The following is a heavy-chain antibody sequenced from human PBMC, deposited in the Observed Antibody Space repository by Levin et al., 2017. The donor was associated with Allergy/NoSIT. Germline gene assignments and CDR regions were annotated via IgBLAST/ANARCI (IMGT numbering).Heavy chain of an antibody. D-gene: IGHD2-2*01. CDR3: AKDLSAVPAANYYYAMDV. V-gene: IGHV3-23*01. Sequence: PVASVKVSCAASGFTFSSYAMNWVRQAPGKGLEWVSGTSDSGGSTYYADSVKGRFTISRDNSKNTLYLQVNSLRAEDTALYYCAKDLSAVPAANYYYAMDVWGPGTTVTVSS. CDR1: GFTFSSYA. CDR2: TSDSGGST. J-gene: IGHJ6*02.